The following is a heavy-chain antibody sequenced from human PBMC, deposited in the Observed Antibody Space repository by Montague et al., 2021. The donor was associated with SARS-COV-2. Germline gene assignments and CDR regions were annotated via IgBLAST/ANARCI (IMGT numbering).Heavy chain of an antibody. V-gene: IGHV4-39*01. CDR3: VRGGDYTDYGRVDY. D-gene: IGHD4-11*01. CDR1: GGSISTGSYY. Sequence: SETLSLTCSFSGGSISTGSYYWGWIRQPPRKGLEWIGSIYYSGDTYYXPPLKSRVTISVDTSKNQFSLRLSSVTAADTAVYYCVRGGDYTDYGRVDYWGQGTLVIVSS. J-gene: IGHJ4*02. CDR2: IYYSGDT.